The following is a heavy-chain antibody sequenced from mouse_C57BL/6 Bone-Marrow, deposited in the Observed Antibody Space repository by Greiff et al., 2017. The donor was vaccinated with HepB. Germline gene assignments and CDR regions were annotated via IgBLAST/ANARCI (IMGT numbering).Heavy chain of an antibody. J-gene: IGHJ2*01. CDR1: GYTFTRYW. D-gene: IGHD1-1*02. CDR2: IDPSDSYT. V-gene: IGHV1-69*01. CDR3: AREGWWYFDY. Sequence: QVQLQQPGAELVMPGASVKLSCKASGYTFTRYWLHWVKQRPGQGLEWIGEIDPSDSYTNYNQKFKGKSTLTVDKSSSTAYMQLSSLTSEDSAVYYCAREGWWYFDYWGQGTTLTVSS.